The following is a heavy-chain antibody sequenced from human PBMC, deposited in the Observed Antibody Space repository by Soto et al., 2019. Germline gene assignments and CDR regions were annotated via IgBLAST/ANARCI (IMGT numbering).Heavy chain of an antibody. V-gene: IGHV3-23*01. D-gene: IGHD1-26*01. CDR3: AKDPQVGFFSAPHPFDP. Sequence: GGSLRLSCAASGFTFSSYAMSWVRQAPGKGLEWVSAISGSGGSTYYADSVKGRFTISRDNSKSTLYLQMNSLRAEDTAVYYCAKDPQVGFFSAPHPFDPWGQGTLVTVSS. CDR2: ISGSGGST. J-gene: IGHJ5*02. CDR1: GFTFSSYA.